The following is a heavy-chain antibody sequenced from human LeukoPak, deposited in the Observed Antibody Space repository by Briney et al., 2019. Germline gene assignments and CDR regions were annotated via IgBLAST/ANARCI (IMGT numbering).Heavy chain of an antibody. Sequence: SETLSLTCTVSGGSIRSYYWSWLRQPPGKGLEWVGYIYYSGSTNYNPSLKSRVSISVDTSKNQFSLKLSSVTAADTAVYYCARTGSTVTMLYPFDHWGQGTLVTVSS. CDR3: ARTGSTVTMLYPFDH. CDR1: GGSIRSYY. V-gene: IGHV4-59*01. CDR2: IYYSGST. J-gene: IGHJ4*02. D-gene: IGHD4-17*01.